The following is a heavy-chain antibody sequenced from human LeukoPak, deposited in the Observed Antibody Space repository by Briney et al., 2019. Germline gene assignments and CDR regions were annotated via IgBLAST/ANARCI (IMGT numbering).Heavy chain of an antibody. CDR2: INHSGST. V-gene: IGHV4-34*01. CDR1: GGSFSGYY. J-gene: IGHJ4*02. D-gene: IGHD3-22*01. CDR3: ARGNKINKWFLDY. Sequence: SETLSLTCAVYGGSFSGYYWSWIRQPPGKGLEWIGEINHSGSTNYNPSLKSRVTISVDTSKNQFSLKLSSVTAADTAVYYCARGNKINKWFLDYWGQGTLVTVSS.